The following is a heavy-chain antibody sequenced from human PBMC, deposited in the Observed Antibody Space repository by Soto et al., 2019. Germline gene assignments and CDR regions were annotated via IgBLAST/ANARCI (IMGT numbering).Heavy chain of an antibody. CDR1: GFTLSSYA. D-gene: IGHD3-9*01. V-gene: IGHV3-23*01. CDR2: ISGSGGST. Sequence: GGSLRLSCAASGFTLSSYAMSWVRQAPGKGLEWVSAISGSGGSTYYADSVKGRFTISRDNSKNTLYLQMNSLRAEDTAVYYCAKVDYDILTGPYGMDVWGQGTTVTVSS. J-gene: IGHJ6*02. CDR3: AKVDYDILTGPYGMDV.